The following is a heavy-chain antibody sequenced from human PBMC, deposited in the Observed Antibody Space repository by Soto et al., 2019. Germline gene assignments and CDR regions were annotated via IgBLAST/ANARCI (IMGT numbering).Heavy chain of an antibody. CDR3: ARDPNYYDSSGYDY. D-gene: IGHD3-22*01. J-gene: IGHJ4*02. CDR1: GGTFSSYA. V-gene: IGHV1-69*13. Sequence: SVKVSCKASGGTFSSYAISWVRQAPGQGLEWMGGIIPIFGTANYAQKFQGRVTITADESTSTAYMELSSLRSEDTAVYYCARDPNYYDSSGYDYWGQGTLVTVSS. CDR2: IIPIFGTA.